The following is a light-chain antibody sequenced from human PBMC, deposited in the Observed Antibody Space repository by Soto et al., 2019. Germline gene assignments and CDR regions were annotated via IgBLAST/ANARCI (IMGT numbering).Light chain of an antibody. V-gene: IGKV1-5*03. CDR3: HQYKYSSWT. Sequence: DIQMTQSPSTLSASGGDRVSITCRASQNIDSGLAWYQQKPGKAPVLLIHEASSLGGGVPARFSGSGSGTDFTLGISSLQPDDVAPYYCHQYKYSSWTFGKGTKVEI. CDR2: EAS. CDR1: QNIDSG. J-gene: IGKJ1*01.